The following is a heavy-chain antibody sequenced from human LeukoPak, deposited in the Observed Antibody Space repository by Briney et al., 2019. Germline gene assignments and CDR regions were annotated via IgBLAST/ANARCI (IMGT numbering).Heavy chain of an antibody. CDR1: GFTVSSNY. J-gene: IGHJ4*02. CDR3: AISGWHSPFDY. V-gene: IGHV3-53*01. CDR2: IYSGGST. D-gene: IGHD6-19*01. Sequence: GGSLRLSCAASGFTVSSNYMSWVRQAPGKGLEWVSVIYSGGSTYYADSVKGRFTISRNNAKNTLYLQMNSLRAEDTAVYYCAISGWHSPFDYWGQGTLVTVSS.